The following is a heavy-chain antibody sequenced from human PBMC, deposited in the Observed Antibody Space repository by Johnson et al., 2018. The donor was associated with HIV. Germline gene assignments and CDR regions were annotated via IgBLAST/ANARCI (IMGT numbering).Heavy chain of an antibody. CDR1: GFTFSSYT. J-gene: IGHJ3*02. CDR3: ARDQDWGYYDSTAFDI. CDR2: ISYDGSNK. Sequence: QVQLVESGGGVVQPGKSLRLSCAASGFTFSSYTMHWVRQAPGKGLEWVALISYDGSNKYYADSVKGRFTISRDNSKNTVYLQMSSLRAEDTAVYHCARDQDWGYYDSTAFDIWGQGTMVTVSS. V-gene: IGHV3-30*04. D-gene: IGHD3-22*01.